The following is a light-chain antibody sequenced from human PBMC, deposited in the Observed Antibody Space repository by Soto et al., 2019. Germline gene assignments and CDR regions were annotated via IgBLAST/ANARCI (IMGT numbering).Light chain of an antibody. J-gene: IGLJ2*01. V-gene: IGLV1-47*01. Sequence: QSVLTQSPSASGTPGQRVTISCSGSRSNIGRNFAYWYQHVPGTAPRLLIQRNNERPSGVPDRFSGSKSGTSVSLAISGLRSDDEATYYCYSAAGIDLVVFGGGTKLTVL. CDR2: RNN. CDR1: RSNIGRNF. CDR3: YSAAGIDLVV.